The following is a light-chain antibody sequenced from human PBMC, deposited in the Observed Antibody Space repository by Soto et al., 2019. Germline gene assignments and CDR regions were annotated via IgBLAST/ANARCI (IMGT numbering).Light chain of an antibody. J-gene: IGKJ5*01. CDR3: LQYYNVPIT. V-gene: IGKV1-33*01. CDR2: DAS. Sequence: DIQMTQSPSSLSASVGDRITITCQASQDIGNYVNWYQQKPGKAPKLMIYDASALESGVPSRSSGSGSGTDFTFTISSLQPEDFATYSCLQYYNVPITFGQGTRLDIK. CDR1: QDIGNY.